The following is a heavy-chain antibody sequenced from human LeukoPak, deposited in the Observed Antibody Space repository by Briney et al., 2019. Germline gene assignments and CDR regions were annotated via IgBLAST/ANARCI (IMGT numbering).Heavy chain of an antibody. D-gene: IGHD3-10*01. J-gene: IGHJ4*02. CDR2: ISSSSSSI. Sequence: GGSLRLSCEASGFTLNSYNMNWVRQAPGKGLEWVSSISSSSSSIYYADSVKGRFTISRDNAKNSLYLQMNSLRAEDTAVYYCVRDFYDSASLFDYWGQGTLVTVSS. V-gene: IGHV3-21*01. CDR3: VRDFYDSASLFDY. CDR1: GFTLNSYN.